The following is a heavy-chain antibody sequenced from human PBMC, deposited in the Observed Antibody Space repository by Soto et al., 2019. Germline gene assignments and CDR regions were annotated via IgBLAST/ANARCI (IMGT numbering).Heavy chain of an antibody. CDR2: IWYDGTKK. CDR3: ARDGSSTHLYYGLDV. Sequence: GGSLRLSCVASGFTFNYYGIHWVRQAPGKGLEWVAVIWYDGTKKDYVDSVQGRFTVSRDNSGNTVHLQMNSLRPDDTAIYYCARDGSSTHLYYGLDVWGQGTLVTVSS. J-gene: IGHJ6*02. D-gene: IGHD1-26*01. V-gene: IGHV3-33*01. CDR1: GFTFNYYG.